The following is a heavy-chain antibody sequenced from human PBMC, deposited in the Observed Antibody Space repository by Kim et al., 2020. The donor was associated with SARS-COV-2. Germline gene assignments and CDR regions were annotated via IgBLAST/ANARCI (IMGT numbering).Heavy chain of an antibody. CDR2: IYYSGST. V-gene: IGHV4-59*13. CDR3: ARDRGAYYYGMDV. CDR1: GGSISSYY. J-gene: IGHJ6*02. Sequence: SETLSLTCTVSGGSISSYYWSWIRQPPGKGLEWIGYIYYSGSTNYNPSLKSRVTISVDTSKNQFSLKLSSGTAADTAVYYCARDRGAYYYGMDVWGQRTTVT. D-gene: IGHD3-10*01.